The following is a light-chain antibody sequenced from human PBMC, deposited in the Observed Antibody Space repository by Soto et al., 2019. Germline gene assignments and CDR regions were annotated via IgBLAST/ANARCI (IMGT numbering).Light chain of an antibody. V-gene: IGLV2-11*01. J-gene: IGLJ2*01. CDR1: SSDVGGYNY. CDR3: CSYAGSYSPRVV. CDR2: DVS. Sequence: QSALTQPRSVSGSPGQSVTISCTGTSSDVGGYNYVSWYQQHPGKAPKLMIYDVSKRPSGVPDRFSGSKSGNTASLTISGLQAEDEADYYCCSYAGSYSPRVVFGGGTQLTVL.